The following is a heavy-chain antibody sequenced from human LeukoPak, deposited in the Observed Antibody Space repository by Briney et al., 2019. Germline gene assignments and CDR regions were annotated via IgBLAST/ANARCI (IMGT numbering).Heavy chain of an antibody. CDR2: ISNDGSTK. D-gene: IGHD3-9*01. Sequence: GGSLRLSCAASGFTFSSYAMHWVRQAPGKGLEWVAVISNDGSTKYYADSVKGRFTVSRDNSKDTLYLQMNSLRAEDTAVYYCARGNYDILTGLDYWGQGTLVTVSS. CDR1: GFTFSSYA. CDR3: ARGNYDILTGLDY. V-gene: IGHV3-30-3*01. J-gene: IGHJ4*02.